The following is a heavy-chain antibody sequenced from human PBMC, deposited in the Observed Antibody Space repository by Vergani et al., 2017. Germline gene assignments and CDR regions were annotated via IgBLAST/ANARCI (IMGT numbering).Heavy chain of an antibody. CDR3: AKDALRYFDWPNECCYYMDV. CDR1: GFTFSSYA. J-gene: IGHJ6*03. Sequence: EVQLLESGGGLVQPGGSLRLSCAASGFTFSSYAMSWVRQAPGKGLEWVSAISGSGGSTYYADSVKGRFTISRDNSKNTLYLQMNSLRAEDTAVYYCAKDALRYFDWPNECCYYMDVGGKGTTVTVSS. D-gene: IGHD3-9*01. CDR2: ISGSGGST. V-gene: IGHV3-23*01.